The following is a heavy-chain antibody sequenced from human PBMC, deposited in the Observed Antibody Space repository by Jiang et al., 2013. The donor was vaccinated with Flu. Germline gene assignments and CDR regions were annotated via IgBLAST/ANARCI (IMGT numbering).Heavy chain of an antibody. Sequence: SLKISCKGSGYSFTSFRIGWVRQMPGKGLEWMGIINPSDSDTKYSPSFQGHVTFSADKSINTVYLQWSSLEASDTAIYFCARNRSGYYGNAFDIWGEGTMVTVSS. V-gene: IGHV5-51*01. J-gene: IGHJ3*02. CDR2: INPSDSDT. D-gene: IGHD3-22*01. CDR3: ARNRSGYYGNAFDI. CDR1: GYSFTSFR.